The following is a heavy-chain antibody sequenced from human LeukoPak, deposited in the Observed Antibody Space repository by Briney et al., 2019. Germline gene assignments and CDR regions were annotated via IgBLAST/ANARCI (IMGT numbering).Heavy chain of an antibody. CDR3: ARDEVGAGDTYVKFDY. D-gene: IGHD5-18*01. J-gene: IGHJ4*02. Sequence: GGSLRLSCAASKFTFTNFAMSWVRQAPGKGLEWVSAITGGGGPTYYADSVKGRFTISRDNSKNMLFLQMDSLRAEDTAVYFCARDEVGAGDTYVKFDYWGQGTLVTVSS. CDR2: ITGGGGPT. V-gene: IGHV3-23*01. CDR1: KFTFTNFA.